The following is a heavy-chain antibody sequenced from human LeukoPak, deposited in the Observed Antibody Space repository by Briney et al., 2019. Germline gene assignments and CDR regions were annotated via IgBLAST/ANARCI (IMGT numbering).Heavy chain of an antibody. CDR1: GFTFSSYW. V-gene: IGHV3-7*01. CDR3: ARVYEPAAMPFDY. CDR2: IKQDGSEK. Sequence: QPGGSLRLSCAASGFTFSSYWMSWVRQAPGKGLEWVANIKQDGSEKYYVDSVKGRFTISRDNAKNSLYLQMNSLRAEDTAVYYCARVYEPAAMPFDYWGQGTLVTVSS. J-gene: IGHJ4*02. D-gene: IGHD2-2*01.